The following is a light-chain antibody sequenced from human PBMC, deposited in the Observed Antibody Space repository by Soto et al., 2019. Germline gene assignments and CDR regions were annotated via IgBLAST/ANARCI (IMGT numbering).Light chain of an antibody. CDR1: QSVSSY. Sequence: EIVLTQSPATLSLSPGERATLSCRASQSVSSYLAWYQHKPGQAPRLLIYDASNRATGIPARFSGSGSGTDFTLNISRLEPEDFAVYYCLHRYNWPLTFGGGTKVEIK. V-gene: IGKV3-11*01. CDR2: DAS. J-gene: IGKJ4*01. CDR3: LHRYNWPLT.